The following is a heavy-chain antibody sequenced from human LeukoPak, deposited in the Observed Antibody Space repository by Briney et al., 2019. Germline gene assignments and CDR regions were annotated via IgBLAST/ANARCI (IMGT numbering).Heavy chain of an antibody. J-gene: IGHJ5*02. CDR2: INPNSGGT. Sequence: ASVKVSCKASGYTFTGYYMHWVRQAPGQGLEWMGWINPNSGGTNYAQKFQGRVTMTRDTSISTAYMELSRLRSDDTAVYYCARGPVVVPIGADNWFDPWGQGTLVTVSS. CDR1: GYTFTGYY. CDR3: ARGPVVVPIGADNWFDP. V-gene: IGHV1-2*02. D-gene: IGHD2-15*01.